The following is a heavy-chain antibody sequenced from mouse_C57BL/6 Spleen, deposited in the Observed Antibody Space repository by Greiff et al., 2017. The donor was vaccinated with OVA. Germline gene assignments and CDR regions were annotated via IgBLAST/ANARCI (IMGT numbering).Heavy chain of an antibody. CDR3: TRYTPSLVFDF. CDR1: GYTFTDYE. V-gene: IGHV1-15*01. J-gene: IGHJ2*01. Sequence: QVQLQQSGAELVRPGASVTLSCKASGYTFTDYEMHWVKQTPVHGLEWIGAIDPETGGTAYNQKFKGKAILTADKSSSTAYMELRSLTSEDSAVSYCTRYTPSLVFDFWGQGTTLTVSS. CDR2: IDPETGGT.